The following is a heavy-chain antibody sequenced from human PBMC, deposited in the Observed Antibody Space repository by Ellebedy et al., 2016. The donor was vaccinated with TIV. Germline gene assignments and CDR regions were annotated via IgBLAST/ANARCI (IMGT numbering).Heavy chain of an antibody. J-gene: IGHJ4*02. CDR3: ARGRRHSETSAYYLDY. CDR1: VESFSGFY. V-gene: IGHV4-34*01. CDR2: ISDGGSA. D-gene: IGHD3-22*01. Sequence: SETLSLTXAVYVESFSGFYWNWIRQPPGSGLEWVGEISDGGSASYNPSLKGRVAISADKTKNQFSLKLASVTAADTAVYYCARGRRHSETSAYYLDYWGQGTLATVSS.